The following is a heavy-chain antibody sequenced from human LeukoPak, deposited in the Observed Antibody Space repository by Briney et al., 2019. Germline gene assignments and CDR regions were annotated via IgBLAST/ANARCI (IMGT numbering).Heavy chain of an antibody. CDR2: IYYSGST. Sequence: KASETQSLTCTVSGGSISSYYWSWIRQPPGKGREWIASIYYSGSTYYNPSLKSRVTISVDTSKNQLSQKLSSLTAADTAVYYCARHEYSGSYYGLSWFDPWGQGTLVTVSS. CDR1: GGSISSYY. CDR3: ARHEYSGSYYGLSWFDP. J-gene: IGHJ5*02. V-gene: IGHV4-59*05. D-gene: IGHD1-26*01.